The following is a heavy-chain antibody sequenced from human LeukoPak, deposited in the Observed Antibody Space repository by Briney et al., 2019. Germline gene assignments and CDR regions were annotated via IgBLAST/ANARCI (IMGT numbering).Heavy chain of an antibody. CDR3: ARPYCGSVNCYNEQHHYYFDH. CDR1: GGTFSSYA. CDR2: IIPILGTP. V-gene: IGHV1-69*04. D-gene: IGHD2-21*01. J-gene: IGHJ4*02. Sequence: GASVKVSCKASGGTFSSYAISWLRQAPGQGFEWLGMIIPILGTPDYAQKFQDRVTLTADRSTSTVYLELSSLTSEDTALYYCARPYCGSVNCYNEQHHYYFDHWGQGTLVTVSS.